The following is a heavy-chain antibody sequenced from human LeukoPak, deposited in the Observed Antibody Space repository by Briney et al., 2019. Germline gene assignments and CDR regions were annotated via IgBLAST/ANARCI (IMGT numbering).Heavy chain of an antibody. CDR2: INHSGST. Sequence: PSETLSLTCAVYGGSFSGYYWSWIRQPPGKGLEWIGEINHSGSTNYNPSLKSRVTISVDTSKNQFSLKLSSVTAADTAVYYCARGRLGSGSYYQRINWFDPWGQGTLVTVSS. CDR3: ARGRLGSGSYYQRINWFDP. V-gene: IGHV4-34*01. J-gene: IGHJ5*02. D-gene: IGHD3-10*01. CDR1: GGSFSGYY.